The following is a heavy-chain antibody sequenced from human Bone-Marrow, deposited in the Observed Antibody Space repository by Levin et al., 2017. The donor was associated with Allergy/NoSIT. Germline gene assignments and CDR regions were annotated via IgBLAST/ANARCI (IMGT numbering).Heavy chain of an antibody. CDR1: GGSVTSGPNY. CDR2: IFYSDNT. Sequence: TSETLSLTCAVSGGSVTSGPNYWSWLRQPPGKGLEWIGYIFYSDNTNYNPSLRSRATISIDTSKNQFSLKLTSVTAADTAVYYCARAPRTEFYDTSAYSNWGQGTLVTVSS. D-gene: IGHD3-22*01. V-gene: IGHV4-61*01. CDR3: ARAPRTEFYDTSAYSN. J-gene: IGHJ4*02.